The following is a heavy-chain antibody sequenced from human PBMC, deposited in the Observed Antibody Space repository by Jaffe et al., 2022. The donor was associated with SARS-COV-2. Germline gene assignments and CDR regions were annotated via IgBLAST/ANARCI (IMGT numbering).Heavy chain of an antibody. Sequence: EAQLVESGGGLVQPGGSLRLSCAASGFTFRSYWMSWVRQAPGKGLEWVANIKQDGSEKYYVDSVKGRFTISRDNAKNSLYLQMNSLRAEDTAVYYCARDPEYAALDMWGQGTMVTVSS. D-gene: IGHD2-8*01. J-gene: IGHJ3*02. CDR2: IKQDGSEK. CDR1: GFTFRSYW. V-gene: IGHV3-7*01. CDR3: ARDPEYAALDM.